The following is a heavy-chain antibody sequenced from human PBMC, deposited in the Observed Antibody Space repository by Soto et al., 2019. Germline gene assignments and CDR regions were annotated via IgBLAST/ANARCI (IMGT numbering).Heavy chain of an antibody. CDR2: VSPSGTS. V-gene: IGHV3-23*01. CDR3: ARSGSYSWLPY. J-gene: IGHJ4*02. CDR1: GFTFSSYA. Sequence: XGSLRLSCAASGFTFSSYALSWVRQAPGKGLEWVSSVSPSGTSYYADSVKGRFTISRDNSKDTLYLQMNSLKAEDSALYYCARSGSYSWLPYWGQGTLVTVSS. D-gene: IGHD1-26*01.